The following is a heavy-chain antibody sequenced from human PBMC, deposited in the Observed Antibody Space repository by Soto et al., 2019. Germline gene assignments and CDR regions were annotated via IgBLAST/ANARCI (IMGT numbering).Heavy chain of an antibody. CDR3: ARTAYSSSIELAY. CDR2: ISYDGSDK. V-gene: IGHV3-30-3*01. D-gene: IGHD6-6*01. Sequence: GGSLRLSCAASGFTFSSYAMHWVRQAPGKGLEWVAVISYDGSDKYYADSVKGRFTISRDNSKNTLYLQMNSLRAEDTAVYYCARTAYSSSIELAYWGQGTLVTVSS. J-gene: IGHJ4*02. CDR1: GFTFSSYA.